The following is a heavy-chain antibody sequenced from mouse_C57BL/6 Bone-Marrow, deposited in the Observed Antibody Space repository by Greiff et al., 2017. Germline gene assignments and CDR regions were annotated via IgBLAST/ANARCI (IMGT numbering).Heavy chain of an antibody. Sequence: VQLQQSGAELVRPGASVKLSCTASGFNIKDDYIHWVKQRPEQGLEWIGWIDPEIGDTEYASKFQGNATITSDTSSNTAYLQLSSLTSEDTAVYYCASFDGNYFDFWGKGTPLTVAS. CDR3: ASFDGNYFDF. J-gene: IGHJ2*01. V-gene: IGHV14-4*01. CDR2: IDPEIGDT. CDR1: GFNIKDDY. D-gene: IGHD2-3*01.